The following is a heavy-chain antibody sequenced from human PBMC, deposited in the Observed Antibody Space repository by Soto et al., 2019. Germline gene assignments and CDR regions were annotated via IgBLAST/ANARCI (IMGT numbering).Heavy chain of an antibody. V-gene: IGHV3-21*06. CDR2: IGSSGNDI. CDR1: GFTFSNYN. Sequence: GGSLRLSCAASGFTFSNYNMNWVRQASGKGLEWVSSIGSSGNDIYYADSVKGRFSISRDNAENSLFLQMNSLRAEDTAVYYCERGVYAFDFRGQGTMVTVSS. J-gene: IGHJ3*01. CDR3: ERGVYAFDF. D-gene: IGHD2-8*02.